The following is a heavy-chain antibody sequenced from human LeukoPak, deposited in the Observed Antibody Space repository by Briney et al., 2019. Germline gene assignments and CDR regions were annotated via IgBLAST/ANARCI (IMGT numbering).Heavy chain of an antibody. J-gene: IGHJ4*02. V-gene: IGHV5-10-1*01. CDR1: EFKFTHYW. CDR3: ARLRDGSIDD. CDR2: IDPSDSIV. Sequence: GESLKISCQGSEFKFTHYWITWVRQMPGKGLEWMGRIDPSDSIVNYSPSFEGHVTFSVDKSINTTYLQWSSLKATDTAMYYCARLRDGSIDDWGQGTLVTVSS.